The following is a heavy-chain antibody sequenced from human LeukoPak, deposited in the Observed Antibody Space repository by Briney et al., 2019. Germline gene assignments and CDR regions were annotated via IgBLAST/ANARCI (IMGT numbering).Heavy chain of an antibody. CDR2: INHSGST. J-gene: IGHJ5*02. V-gene: IGHV4-34*01. Sequence: SETLPLTCAVYGGSFSGYYWSWIRQPPGKGLKWIGEINHSGSTNYNPSLKSRVTISVDTSNNKFSLTLSPVTARDADMCQCAGNGRSVSGTYYYDSSGYLWRRTCVNWFHPWGQGTLVSDSS. D-gene: IGHD3-22*01. CDR1: GGSFSGYY. CDR3: AGNGRSVSGTYYYDSSGYLWRRTCVNWFHP.